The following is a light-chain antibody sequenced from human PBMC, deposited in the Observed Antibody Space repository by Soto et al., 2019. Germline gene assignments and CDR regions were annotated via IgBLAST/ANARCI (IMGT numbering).Light chain of an antibody. V-gene: IGKV1-39*01. Sequence: DIQMTQSPSSLSASVGDRDTITCRASQSFSGTYLNWYQHKPGKAPKLLIYAASSLQRGVPSRFSGSGSGTDFTLTISSLQPEDFATYCCQQSYSTTPTFGQGTKVEIK. CDR3: QQSYSTTPT. J-gene: IGKJ1*01. CDR2: AAS. CDR1: QSFSGTY.